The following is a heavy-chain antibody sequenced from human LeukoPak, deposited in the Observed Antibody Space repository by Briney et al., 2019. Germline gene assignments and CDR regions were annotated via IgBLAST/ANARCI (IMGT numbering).Heavy chain of an antibody. CDR3: AKDFTIFGVVTGGDY. V-gene: IGHV3-23*01. J-gene: IGHJ4*02. D-gene: IGHD3-3*01. CDR2: ISGSGGST. CDR1: GFTFSSYA. Sequence: PGGSLRLSCAASGFTFSSYAMSWVRQAPGKGLEWVSAISGSGGSTYYADSVKGRFTISRDNSKNTLYLQMNSLRAEDTAVYYCAKDFTIFGVVTGGDYWGQGTLVTVSS.